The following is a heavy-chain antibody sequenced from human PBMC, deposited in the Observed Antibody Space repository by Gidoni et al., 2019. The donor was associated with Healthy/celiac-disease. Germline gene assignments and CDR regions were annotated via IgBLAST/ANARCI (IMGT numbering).Heavy chain of an antibody. CDR2: ISSSSSYI. V-gene: IGHV3-21*01. J-gene: IGHJ4*02. D-gene: IGHD2-21*02. CDR1: GFTFSSYS. Sequence: EVQLVASGGGLVKPGGSLRLSCAASGFTFSSYSMNWVRQAPGKGLEWVSSISSSSSYIYYADSVKGRFTISRDNAKNSLYLQMNSLRAEDTAVYYCARDAYCGGDCYSYFDYWGQGTLVTVSS. CDR3: ARDAYCGGDCYSYFDY.